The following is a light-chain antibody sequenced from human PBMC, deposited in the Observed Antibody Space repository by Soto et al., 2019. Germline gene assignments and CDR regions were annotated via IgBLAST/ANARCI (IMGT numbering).Light chain of an antibody. V-gene: IGKV1-39*01. CDR1: QNIRSR. CDR2: AAP. J-gene: IGKJ5*01. Sequence: DFQMTQSPSTLSASVGDRVTITCRASQNIRSRLAWFQQKPGKAPKLLIYAAPSLQSGVPSRFSGSGSGTDFTLTISSLQPEDFATYYCQQSYSTPITFGQGTRLEIK. CDR3: QQSYSTPIT.